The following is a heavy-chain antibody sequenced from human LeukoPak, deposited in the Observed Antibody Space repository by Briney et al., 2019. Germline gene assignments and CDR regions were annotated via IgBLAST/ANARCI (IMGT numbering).Heavy chain of an antibody. D-gene: IGHD6-19*01. J-gene: IGHJ3*02. V-gene: IGHV1-18*01. Sequence: ASVKVSCKASGYTFTSYGISWVRQAPGEELEWTGWISAYNGNTNYAQKLQGRVTMTTDTSTSTAYMELRSLRSDDTAVYYCASLGYSSGWYSASAFDIWGQGTMVTVSS. CDR1: GYTFTSYG. CDR3: ASLGYSSGWYSASAFDI. CDR2: ISAYNGNT.